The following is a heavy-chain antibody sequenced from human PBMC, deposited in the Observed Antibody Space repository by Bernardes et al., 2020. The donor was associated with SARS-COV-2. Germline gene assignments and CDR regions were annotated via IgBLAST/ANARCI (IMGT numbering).Heavy chain of an antibody. CDR1: GFTFSNFG. CDR2: ISYDGTNT. Sequence: GGSLRLSCAASGFTFSNFGLHWVRQAPGKGLEWVALISYDGTNTDYADSVKGRFTISRDNSKQTLYLEMNALRADDSAFYFCARDEGFRHRTSSGNFDYWGQGTLVTVSS. D-gene: IGHD6-6*01. CDR3: ARDEGFRHRTSSGNFDY. J-gene: IGHJ4*02. V-gene: IGHV3-30*03.